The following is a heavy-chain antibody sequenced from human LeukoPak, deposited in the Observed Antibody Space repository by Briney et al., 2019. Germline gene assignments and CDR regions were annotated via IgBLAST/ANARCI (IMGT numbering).Heavy chain of an antibody. V-gene: IGHV4-61*02. CDR3: ARDRLDMYYYDSSGYYGGNWFDP. D-gene: IGHD3-22*01. J-gene: IGHJ5*02. CDR1: GGSISSGSYY. CDR2: IYTSGST. Sequence: SETLSLTCTVSGGSISSGSYYWSWIRQPAGKGLEWIGRIYTSGSTNYNPSLKSRVTISVDTSKNQFSLKLSSVTAADTAVYYCARDRLDMYYYDSSGYYGGNWFDPWGQGTLVTVSS.